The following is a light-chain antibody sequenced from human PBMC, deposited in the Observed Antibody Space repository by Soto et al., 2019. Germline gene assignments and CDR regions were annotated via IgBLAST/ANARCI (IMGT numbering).Light chain of an antibody. V-gene: IGKV3-15*01. CDR3: QQYNNWPTWT. CDR2: GAS. Sequence: EIMMTQSPATLSVSPGERVTLSCRARQSVGSNLAWYQQKPGQAPRLLIYGASTRATGIPARFSGSGSETEFTLTISSLQAEDSPVYFCQQYNNWPTWTFGQGSKVDIK. J-gene: IGKJ1*01. CDR1: QSVGSN.